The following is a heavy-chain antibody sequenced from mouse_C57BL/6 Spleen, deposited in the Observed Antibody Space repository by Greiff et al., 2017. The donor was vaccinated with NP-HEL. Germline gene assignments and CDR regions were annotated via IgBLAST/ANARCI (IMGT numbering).Heavy chain of an antibody. CDR2: ISDGGSYT. J-gene: IGHJ4*01. V-gene: IGHV5-4*03. D-gene: IGHD2-3*01. CDR1: GFTFSSYA. CDR3: ARGIYDGYYYAMDY. Sequence: EVMLVESGGGLVKPGGSLKLSCAASGFTFSSYAMSWVRQTPEKRLEWVATISDGGSYTYYPDNVKGRFTISRDNAKNNLYLQMSHLKSEDTAMYYCARGIYDGYYYAMDYWGQGTSVTVSS.